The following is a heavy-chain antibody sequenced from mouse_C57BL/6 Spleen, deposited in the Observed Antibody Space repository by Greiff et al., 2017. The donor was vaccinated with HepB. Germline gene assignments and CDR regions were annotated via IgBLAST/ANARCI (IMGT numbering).Heavy chain of an antibody. CDR3: ARSQYLYYFDY. V-gene: IGHV1-52*01. Sequence: QVQLQQPGAELVRPGSSVKLSCKASGYTFTSYWMHWVKQRPIQGLEWIGNIDPSDSETHYNQKFKDKATLTVDKSSSTAYMQLSSLTSEDSAVYYCARSQYLYYFDYWGQGTTLTVAS. J-gene: IGHJ2*01. CDR1: GYTFTSYW. D-gene: IGHD5-1-1*01. CDR2: IDPSDSET.